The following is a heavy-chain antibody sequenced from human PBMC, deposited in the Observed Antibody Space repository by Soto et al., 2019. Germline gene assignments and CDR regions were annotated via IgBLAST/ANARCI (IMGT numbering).Heavy chain of an antibody. D-gene: IGHD3-10*01. Sequence: SETLSLTCAVSGGSISSSNWWSWVRQPQGKGLEWIGEIYHSGNTNYNTSLKGRVPISVDKSKNQFSLKLSSVTAADTAVYYCARGMVRGVIINHYSYGMDVWGQGTKVTVSS. J-gene: IGHJ6*02. V-gene: IGHV4-4*02. CDR3: ARGMVRGVIINHYSYGMDV. CDR2: IYHSGNT. CDR1: GGSISSSNW.